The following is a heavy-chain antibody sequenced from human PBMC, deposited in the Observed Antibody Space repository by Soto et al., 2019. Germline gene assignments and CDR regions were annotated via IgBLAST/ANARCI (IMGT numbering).Heavy chain of an antibody. D-gene: IGHD2-2*01. CDR3: ARSQGSSTSLEIYYYYYYGMEV. J-gene: IGHJ6*02. CDR1: GGTFGSYA. V-gene: IGHV1-69*01. Sequence: QVQLVQSGAEVKKPGSSVKVSCKASGGTFGSYAISWVRQAPGQGPEWMGGIIPIPGTANYAQKFQGRVTIAADESTSTAYMELSSLTPEDTAVYYCARSQGSSTSLEIYYYYYYGMEVWGQGTTVTVSS. CDR2: IIPIPGTA.